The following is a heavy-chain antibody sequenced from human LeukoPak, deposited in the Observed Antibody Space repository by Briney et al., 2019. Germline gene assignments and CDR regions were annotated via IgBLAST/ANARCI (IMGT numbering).Heavy chain of an antibody. D-gene: IGHD3-10*01. CDR3: ARDRRYGSGNYFHYWYFDL. CDR1: GFSFDTYW. Sequence: GGSLRLSCAASGFSFDTYWMTWVRQAPGKGLEWVANIKQDGSEKYYVDSVKGRFTISRDNAKNSLYLQMNSLRVEDTAVYYCARDRRYGSGNYFHYWYFDLWGRGTQVTVSS. V-gene: IGHV3-7*04. CDR2: IKQDGSEK. J-gene: IGHJ2*01.